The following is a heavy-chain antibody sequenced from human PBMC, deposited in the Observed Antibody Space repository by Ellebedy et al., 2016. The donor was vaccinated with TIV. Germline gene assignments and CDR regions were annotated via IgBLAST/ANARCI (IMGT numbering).Heavy chain of an antibody. V-gene: IGHV3-7*01. CDR2: IKQDGSEK. J-gene: IGHJ2*01. Sequence: GGSLRLXCAASGFTFSSYWMSWVRQAPGKGLEWVANIKQDGSEKYYVDSVKGRFTISRDNAKNSLYLQMNSLRAEDTAVYYCARDRRDWYFDLWGRGTLVTVSS. CDR1: GFTFSSYW. CDR3: ARDRRDWYFDL.